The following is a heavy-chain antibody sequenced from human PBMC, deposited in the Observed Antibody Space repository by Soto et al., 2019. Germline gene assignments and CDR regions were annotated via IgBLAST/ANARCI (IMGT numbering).Heavy chain of an antibody. V-gene: IGHV1-46*01. CDR2: INPSGGST. CDR3: ARELTYYPMADDAFDI. CDR1: GYTFTSYY. Sequence: AAVKVSCKASGYTFTSYYMHWVRQAPGQGLEWMGIINPSGGSTSYAQKFQGRVTMTRDTSTSTVYMELSSLRSEDTAVYYCARELTYYPMADDAFDIWGQGTMVTVSS. J-gene: IGHJ3*02. D-gene: IGHD3-10*01.